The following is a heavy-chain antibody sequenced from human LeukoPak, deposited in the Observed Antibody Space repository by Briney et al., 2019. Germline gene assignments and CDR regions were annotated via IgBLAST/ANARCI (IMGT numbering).Heavy chain of an antibody. CDR3: ARELNVDTAMAFDY. CDR1: GFSFSSHA. J-gene: IGHJ4*02. V-gene: IGHV3-30-3*01. Sequence: PGRSLRLSCAASGFSFSSHAMHWVRQAPGKGLEWVAVIFYDGNNKYYADSVQGRFTISRDNSKNTVYLQMNSLRAEDTAVYYCARELNVDTAMAFDYWGQGSLVTVSS. D-gene: IGHD5-18*01. CDR2: IFYDGNNK.